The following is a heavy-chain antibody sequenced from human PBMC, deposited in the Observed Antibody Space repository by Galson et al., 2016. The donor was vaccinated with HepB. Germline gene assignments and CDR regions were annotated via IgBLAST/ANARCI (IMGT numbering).Heavy chain of an antibody. V-gene: IGHV3-23*01. Sequence: SLRLSCAASGFTFNNYDMSWLRQAPGKGLEWVSGIGGSGRGTHYADSVKGRFTISRDNSKNTLFLQMNSRRAEDTATYYCAKDQLIVIVPAAGNWFDPWGQGTLVTVSS. J-gene: IGHJ5*02. CDR1: GFTFNNYD. CDR3: AKDQLIVIVPAAGNWFDP. D-gene: IGHD2-2*01. CDR2: IGGSGRGT.